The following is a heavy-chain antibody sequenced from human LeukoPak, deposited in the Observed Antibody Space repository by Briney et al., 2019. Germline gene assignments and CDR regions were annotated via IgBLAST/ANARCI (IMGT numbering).Heavy chain of an antibody. CDR2: IYYSGST. Sequence: PSETLSLTCTVSGGSISSSSYYWGWIRQPPGKGLEWIGSIYYSGSTYYNPSLKSRVTISVDTSKNQFSLKLSSVTAADTAVYYCAREEEDYYGSGSYAAGSGGVDYWGQGTLVTVSS. V-gene: IGHV4-39*07. CDR3: AREEEDYYGSGSYAAGSGGVDY. J-gene: IGHJ4*02. D-gene: IGHD3-10*01. CDR1: GGSISSSSYY.